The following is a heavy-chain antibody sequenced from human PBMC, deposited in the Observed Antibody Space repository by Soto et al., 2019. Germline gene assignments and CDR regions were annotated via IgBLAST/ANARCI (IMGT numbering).Heavy chain of an antibody. CDR1: GYTFTSYG. J-gene: IGHJ4*02. CDR3: ASEDVATGLV. Sequence: GASVKVSCKASGYTFTSYGISWVRQAPGQGLEWMGWISAYNGNTNYAQKLQGRVTMTRDTSTSTAYMELRSLTFDDTAMYYCASEDVATGLVWGPGSLVTVSS. D-gene: IGHD5-12*01. V-gene: IGHV1-18*01. CDR2: ISAYNGNT.